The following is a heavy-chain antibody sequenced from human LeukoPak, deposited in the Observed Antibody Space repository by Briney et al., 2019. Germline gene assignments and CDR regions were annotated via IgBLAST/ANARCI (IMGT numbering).Heavy chain of an antibody. CDR2: ISRLSGTI. D-gene: IGHD2-15*01. J-gene: IGHJ4*02. CDR3: ARDQGGGTSY. V-gene: IGHV3-48*01. Sequence: GGSLRLSCAASGFTFSTYSMNWARQAPGKGLEWGSYISRLSGTIYYADSVKGRFTISRDNGKNSLYLQKNSLRAEDTAIYYWARDQGGGTSYWVQGSLVTVSS. CDR1: GFTFSTYS.